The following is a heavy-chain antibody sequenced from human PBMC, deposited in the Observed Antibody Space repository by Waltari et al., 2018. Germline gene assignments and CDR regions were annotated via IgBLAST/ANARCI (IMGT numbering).Heavy chain of an antibody. CDR2: IYRGGST. Sequence: EVQLVESGGGLIQPGGSLRLSCAASGFTVSTNYMTWVRQAPGKGLWWLSVIYRGGSTYYADSVKGRFTISRDNSKNTLYLQMNSLRAEDTAVYYCARDPSGSYPGDYWGQGTLVTVSS. J-gene: IGHJ4*02. D-gene: IGHD1-26*01. CDR1: GFTVSTNY. CDR3: ARDPSGSYPGDY. V-gene: IGHV3-53*01.